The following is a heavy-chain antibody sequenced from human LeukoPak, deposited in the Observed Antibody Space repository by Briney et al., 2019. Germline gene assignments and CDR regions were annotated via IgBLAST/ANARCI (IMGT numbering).Heavy chain of an antibody. D-gene: IGHD1-1*01. Sequence: GGSLRLSCSASGFTFSTYWMHWVRQAPGQGLVWVSHVNSDGSATYYADSVKGRFTVSRDNAKNTLYLQMNSLRAEDTAVYYCARDLSTWTDAGGTSWGQGTLVTVSS. J-gene: IGHJ5*02. CDR2: VNSDGSAT. CDR1: GFTFSTYW. V-gene: IGHV3-74*01. CDR3: ARDLSTWTDAGGTS.